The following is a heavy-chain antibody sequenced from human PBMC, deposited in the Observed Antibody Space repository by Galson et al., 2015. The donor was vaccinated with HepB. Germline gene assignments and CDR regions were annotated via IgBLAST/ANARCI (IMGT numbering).Heavy chain of an antibody. V-gene: IGHV1-69*13. D-gene: IGHD3-16*01. CDR3: ARDFAAGTSLGFDY. CDR1: GTAFSRFS. CDR2: IIPMYGMT. J-gene: IGHJ4*02. Sequence: SVKVSCKASGTAFSRFSLNWVRQAPGQGLEWMGRIIPMYGMTNYARKFQGRLTITADESTNTAFIELSSLRSEDTAIYYCARDFAAGTSLGFDYWGQGTLVTVSS.